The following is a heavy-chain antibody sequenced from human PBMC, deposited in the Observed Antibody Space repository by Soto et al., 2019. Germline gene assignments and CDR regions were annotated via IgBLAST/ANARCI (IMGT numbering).Heavy chain of an antibody. CDR3: AGIGLLFGFDY. CDR1: GGSISSSSYY. CDR2: IYYSGNT. D-gene: IGHD2-21*01. J-gene: IGHJ4*02. Sequence: PSETLSLTCTVSGGSISSSSYYWGWIRQPPGKGLEWIGNIYYSGNTYYNPSLKSRVTISVDTSKNQFSLKLSSVTAADTAVYYCAGIGLLFGFDYWGQGTLVTVSS. V-gene: IGHV4-39*01.